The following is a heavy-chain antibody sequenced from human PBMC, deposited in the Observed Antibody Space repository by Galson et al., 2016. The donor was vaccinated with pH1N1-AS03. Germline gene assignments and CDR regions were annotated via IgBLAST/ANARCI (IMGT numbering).Heavy chain of an antibody. CDR1: GYTFSNYG. D-gene: IGHD2/OR15-2a*01. V-gene: IGHV1-18*01. J-gene: IGHJ4*02. CDR3: ARAFEEYLLRDYSSVFDS. CDR2: IKNTNDNT. Sequence: SVKVSCKASGYTFSNYGITWVRQAPGQGLQWKGWIKNTNDNTIYGQKFQGRLTLTTDPSTNTAYMELTNLRSDDTAVYYCARAFEEYLLRDYSSVFDSWGQGTLVTVSS.